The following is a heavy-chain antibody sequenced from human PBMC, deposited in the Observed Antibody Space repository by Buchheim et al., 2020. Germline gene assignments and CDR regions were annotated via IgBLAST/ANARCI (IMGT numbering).Heavy chain of an antibody. J-gene: IGHJ4*02. CDR3: ARVVVVVAATPESYYFDY. V-gene: IGHV4-59*01. CDR1: GGSISSYY. CDR2: IYYSGST. Sequence: QVQLQESGPGLVKPSETLSLTCTVSGGSISSYYWSWIRQPPGKGLEWIGYIYYSGSTNYNPSLKSRVTISVDTSKNQFSLKLSSVTAADTAVYYCARVVVVVAATPESYYFDYWGQGTL. D-gene: IGHD2-15*01.